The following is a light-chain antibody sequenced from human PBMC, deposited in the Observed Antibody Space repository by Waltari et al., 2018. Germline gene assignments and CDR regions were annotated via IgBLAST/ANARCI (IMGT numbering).Light chain of an antibody. CDR3: MQALHLPAVT. CDR1: QSLLHIDGKTY. V-gene: IGKV2-29*02. J-gene: IGKJ4*01. CDR2: EGN. Sequence: DIVMTQTPLSLSVTPGQSASISCKSSQSLLHIDGKTYLYWYLQKPGQSPHLLIYEGNSRFSGVPDRFSGSGSGTTFTLKISRVEAEDVGVYYCMQALHLPAVTFGGGTKVELK.